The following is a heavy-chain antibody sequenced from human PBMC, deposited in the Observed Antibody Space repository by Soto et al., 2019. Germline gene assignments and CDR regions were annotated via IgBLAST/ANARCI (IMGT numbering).Heavy chain of an antibody. D-gene: IGHD4-4*01. J-gene: IGHJ6*02. CDR2: ISYDGSNN. V-gene: IGHV3-30-3*01. Sequence: XGSLRLSCATSGFPFSSYAMHWVRQAPGKGLEWVAVISYDGSNNYYADSVKGRFTNFTDNSKNTLYLQMNSVRAEDTTVYYCARDEPTVTATHDQFYYYGMDVWGQGTTVTVSS. CDR1: GFPFSSYA. CDR3: ARDEPTVTATHDQFYYYGMDV.